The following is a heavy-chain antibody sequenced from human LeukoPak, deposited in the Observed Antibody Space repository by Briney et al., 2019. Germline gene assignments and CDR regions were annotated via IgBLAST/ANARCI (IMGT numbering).Heavy chain of an antibody. D-gene: IGHD3-10*01. V-gene: IGHV1-69*05. CDR1: GGTFSSYA. J-gene: IGHJ6*03. Sequence: AASVKVSCKASGGTFSSYAISWVRQAPGQGLEWMGGIIPNFGTANYAQKFQGRVTITTDESTSTAYMELSSLRSEDTAVYYCASNSIRGVIINHYYYMDVWGKGTTVTVSS. CDR3: ASNSIRGVIINHYYYMDV. CDR2: IIPNFGTA.